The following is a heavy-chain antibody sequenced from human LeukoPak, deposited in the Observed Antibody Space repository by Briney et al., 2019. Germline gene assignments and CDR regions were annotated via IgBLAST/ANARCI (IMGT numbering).Heavy chain of an antibody. CDR2: IIPIFGTA. V-gene: IGHV1-69*13. CDR3: ARDHDDFWSGYYTTPRGPFDY. D-gene: IGHD3-3*01. J-gene: IGHJ4*02. CDR1: GYTFTSYD. Sequence: GASVKVSCKASGYTFTSYDISWVRQAPGQGLEWMGGIIPIFGTANYAQKFQGRVTITADESTSTAYMELSSLRSEDTAVYYCARDHDDFWSGYYTTPRGPFDYWGQGTLVTVSS.